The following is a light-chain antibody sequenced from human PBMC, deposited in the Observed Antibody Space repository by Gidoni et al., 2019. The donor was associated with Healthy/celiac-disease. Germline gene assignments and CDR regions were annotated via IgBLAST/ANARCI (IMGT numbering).Light chain of an antibody. J-gene: IGKJ5*01. CDR1: QSVSSY. CDR2: DAS. V-gene: IGKV3-11*01. CDR3: QQRSNWIT. Sequence: EIVLTQSPATLSLSPGERATLSCRASQSVSSYLAWYQQTPGQAPRLLIYDASNRATGIPARFSGSGSGTDFTLTISSLEPEDFAVYYCQQRSNWITFGQGTRLEIQ.